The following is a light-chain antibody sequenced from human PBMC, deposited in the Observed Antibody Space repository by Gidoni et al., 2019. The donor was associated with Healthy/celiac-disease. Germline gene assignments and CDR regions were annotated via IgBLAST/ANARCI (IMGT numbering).Light chain of an antibody. CDR1: QSISSY. CDR3: QQSYSTPMYT. V-gene: IGKV1-39*01. Sequence: DIQMTQSPSSLSASVVDRVTITCRAIQSISSYLNWYQQKPGKAPKLLIYAASSLQSGVPSRFSGSGSGTDFTLTISSLQPEDFATYYCQQSYSTPMYTFGQGTKLEIK. J-gene: IGKJ2*01. CDR2: AAS.